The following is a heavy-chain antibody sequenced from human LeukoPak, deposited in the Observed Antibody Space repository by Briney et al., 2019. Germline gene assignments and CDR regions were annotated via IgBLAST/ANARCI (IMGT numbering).Heavy chain of an antibody. Sequence: GGSLRLSCAASGFTFSSYAMSWVRQAPGKGLEWVSAISGSGGSTYYADTVKGRFTISRDNSTNTLYLQMNSLRAEDTAVYYCAKSDLAYCGGDCYSDYWGQGTLVTVSS. CDR2: ISGSGGST. CDR3: AKSDLAYCGGDCYSDY. CDR1: GFTFSSYA. V-gene: IGHV3-23*01. J-gene: IGHJ4*02. D-gene: IGHD2-21*01.